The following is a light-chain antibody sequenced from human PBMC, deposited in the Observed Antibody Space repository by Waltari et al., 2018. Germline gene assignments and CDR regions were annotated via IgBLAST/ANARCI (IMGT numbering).Light chain of an antibody. Sequence: DIHLTQSPSTLSASVGDRVTNTCRASQNIDTWLAWYQQKPGKAPKLLIYKASYLQSGVPSRFSGRGSGTEFTLTIDSLQPDDFATYHCQQYNSYSCGFGPGTTVDLK. CDR2: KAS. J-gene: IGKJ3*01. CDR1: QNIDTW. V-gene: IGKV1-5*03. CDR3: QQYNSYSCG.